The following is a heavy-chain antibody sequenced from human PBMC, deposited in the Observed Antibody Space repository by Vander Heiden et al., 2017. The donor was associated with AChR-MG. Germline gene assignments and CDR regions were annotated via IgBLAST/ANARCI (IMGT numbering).Heavy chain of an antibody. CDR3: AKTFFYGSGTLDFPLFGLDV. CDR1: GFNNFANFA. D-gene: IGHD3-10*01. V-gene: IGHV3-23*01. CDR2: ISSSGAAT. Sequence: EVQLLASGGGLVQPGESLRLSCSAPGFNNFANFAFNWVRQAPGRGLEWVSLISSSGAATYYADSVKGRFTISRDNSKNTLSLHMNSLRADDTAVYYCAKTFFYGSGTLDFPLFGLDVWGQGTTVTVSS. J-gene: IGHJ6*02.